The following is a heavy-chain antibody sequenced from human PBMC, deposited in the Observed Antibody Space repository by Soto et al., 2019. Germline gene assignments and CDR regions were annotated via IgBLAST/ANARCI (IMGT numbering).Heavy chain of an antibody. CDR2: ISSRGRTI. Sequence: PGGPLRLSCAASGFTFSDYYLSLIRLAPRKALEWVSYISSRGRTIYYADSVKGRCTISRDNAKNSLYLQMNSLRAEDTAVYSCTVDASRDSSARGWFDPWARGTMVTVSS. CDR1: GFTFSDYY. D-gene: IGHD6-13*01. V-gene: IGHV3-11*04. J-gene: IGHJ5*02. CDR3: TVDASRDSSARGWFDP.